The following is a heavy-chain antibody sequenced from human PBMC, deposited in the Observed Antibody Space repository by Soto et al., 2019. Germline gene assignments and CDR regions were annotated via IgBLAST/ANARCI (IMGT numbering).Heavy chain of an antibody. CDR3: ASVGAGTKSFDY. CDR1: GGSISSYY. V-gene: IGHV4-59*01. CDR2: IYYSGST. Sequence: SETLSLTCTVSGGSISSYYWSWIRQPPGKGLEWIGYIYYSGSTNYNPSLKNRFSISVDTSKNQFSLKLSSVTAADTAVYYCASVGAGTKSFDYWGQGTLVTVS. D-gene: IGHD1-1*01. J-gene: IGHJ4*02.